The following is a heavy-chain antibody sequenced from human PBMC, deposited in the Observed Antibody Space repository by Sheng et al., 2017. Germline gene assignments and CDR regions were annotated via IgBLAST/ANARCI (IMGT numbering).Heavy chain of an antibody. Sequence: QVQLQESGPGLVKPSETLSLTCTVSGGSISSYYWSWIRQPPGKGLEWIGYIYYSGSTNYNPSLKSRVTISVDTSKNQFSLKLSSVTAADTAVYYCARVAGLHLGEFDYWGQGTLVTVSS. CDR1: GGSISSYY. CDR3: ARVAGLHLGEFDY. D-gene: IGHD3-16*01. V-gene: IGHV4-59*01. CDR2: IYYSGST. J-gene: IGHJ4*02.